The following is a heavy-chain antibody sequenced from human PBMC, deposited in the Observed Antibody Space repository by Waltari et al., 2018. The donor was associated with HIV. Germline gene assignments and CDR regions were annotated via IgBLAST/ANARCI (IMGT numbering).Heavy chain of an antibody. J-gene: IGHJ4*02. V-gene: IGHV4-59*08. CDR3: ARRKEVAGTQNALFDY. CDR1: GGSITFSH. CDR2: IYYTGSI. D-gene: IGHD6-19*01. Sequence: QVLLQESGPGLVKPSETLSLTCTVSGGSITFSHWSWIRQPPGKGPEWIGYIYYTGSINYNPSLKSRVTMSVDTSKNQFFLRLTSVTAADTAVYYCARRKEVAGTQNALFDYWGQGILVTVSS.